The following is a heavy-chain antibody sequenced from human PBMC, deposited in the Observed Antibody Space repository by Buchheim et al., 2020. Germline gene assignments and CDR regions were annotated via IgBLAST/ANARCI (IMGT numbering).Heavy chain of an antibody. D-gene: IGHD4-17*01. CDR3: ARDYGDYVLYYYYGMDV. CDR1: GYTFTSYY. J-gene: IGHJ6*02. Sequence: QVQLVQSGAEVKKPGASVKVSCKASGYTFTSYYMHWVRQAPGQGLEWMGIINPSGGSTSYAQKFQGRVTMTRDTSTSTVYMELSSLRAEDTAVYYCARDYGDYVLYYYYGMDVWGQGTT. CDR2: INPSGGST. V-gene: IGHV1-46*03.